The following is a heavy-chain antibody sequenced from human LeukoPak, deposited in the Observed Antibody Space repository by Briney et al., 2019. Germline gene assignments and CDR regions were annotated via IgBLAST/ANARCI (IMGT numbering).Heavy chain of an antibody. J-gene: IGHJ4*02. Sequence: PGGSLRLSCAASGFTFSSYWMHWVRQAPGKGPVWVSRISSDGSGINYADSVKGRFTISRDNAKNTLYLQMNSLRAEDTAVYYCANNFLGDYNYWGQGTLVTVSS. D-gene: IGHD4-17*01. V-gene: IGHV3-74*01. CDR1: GFTFSSYW. CDR3: ANNFLGDYNY. CDR2: ISSDGSGI.